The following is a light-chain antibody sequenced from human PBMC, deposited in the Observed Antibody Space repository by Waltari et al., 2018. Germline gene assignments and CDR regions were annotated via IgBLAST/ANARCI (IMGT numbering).Light chain of an antibody. CDR3: QHYNSYSRP. CDR1: QSISTW. Sequence: DIQRSQSPSTLSASVGDRVTLARRASQSISTWLSWYQQKPGKGPKLLIFPASTSESGVPSRCSGSGVDAEFTLSISRQQPDDFATYDCQHYNSYSRPSGQGTKVEIK. J-gene: IGKJ1*01. V-gene: IGKV1-5*03. CDR2: PAS.